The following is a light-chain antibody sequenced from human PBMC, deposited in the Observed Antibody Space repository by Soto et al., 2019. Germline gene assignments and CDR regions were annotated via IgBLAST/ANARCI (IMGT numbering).Light chain of an antibody. CDR1: HSVSSSY. CDR3: QQYGSSALT. V-gene: IGKV3-20*01. Sequence: EIVLTQSRGTLSLSPGERATLSCRASHSVSSSYLVWYQQRPGQPPRLLIYGTSNRAAGIPDRFTGTGSGTDFTLTIYRLEPEDSAVYYCQQYGSSALTFGGGTKV. J-gene: IGKJ4*01. CDR2: GTS.